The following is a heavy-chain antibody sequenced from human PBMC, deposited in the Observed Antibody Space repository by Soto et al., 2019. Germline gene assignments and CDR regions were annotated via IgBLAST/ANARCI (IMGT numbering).Heavy chain of an antibody. CDR1: GFAFSSYG. V-gene: IGHV3-33*03. CDR3: VKDWSGNKCPCMDV. CDR2: ISCNGSNT. Sequence: GGSLRLSCEASGFAFSSYGMHWVRQAPGKGLEWVSAISCNGSNTYYADSVKGRFTISRDNSKNTLYLQMNSLSVEDTAVYYCVKDWSGNKCPCMDVWGQGTTVTVSS. D-gene: IGHD3-3*01. J-gene: IGHJ6*02.